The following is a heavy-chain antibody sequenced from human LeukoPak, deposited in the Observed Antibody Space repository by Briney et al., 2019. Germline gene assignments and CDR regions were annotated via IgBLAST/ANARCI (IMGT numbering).Heavy chain of an antibody. J-gene: IGHJ4*02. CDR3: AKDRLPLSGSYYFDY. D-gene: IGHD1-26*01. V-gene: IGHV3-23*01. Sequence: GGSLRLSCAASGFTFSSYAMSWVRQAPGKGLEWVSAISGSGGSTYYADSVKGRFTISRDNSKNTLYLQMNSLRAEDTAVYYCAKDRLPLSGSYYFDYWGQGTLVTVSS. CDR2: ISGSGGST. CDR1: GFTFSSYA.